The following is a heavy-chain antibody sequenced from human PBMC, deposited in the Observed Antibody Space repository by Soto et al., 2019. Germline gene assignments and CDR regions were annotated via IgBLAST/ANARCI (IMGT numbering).Heavy chain of an antibody. CDR1: GDTINTYP. CDR2: IIPVFDAV. J-gene: IGHJ6*02. Sequence: QMQLVQSGAEVRRPGSSVKVSCKASGDTINTYPINWVRQAPGQGLEWLGGIIPVFDAVDHAQKFQGRLIITADVSTNTVYMELSSLTSDDTAVYFCAKDETGDSYYFYYGLDVWGQGTTVTVSS. D-gene: IGHD7-27*01. CDR3: AKDETGDSYYFYYGLDV. V-gene: IGHV1-69*01.